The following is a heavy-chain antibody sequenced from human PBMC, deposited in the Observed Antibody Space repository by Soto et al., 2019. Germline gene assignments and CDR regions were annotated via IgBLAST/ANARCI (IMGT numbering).Heavy chain of an antibody. CDR1: GGSISSYY. J-gene: IGHJ6*02. CDR3: AREVLLWFGELFRLGLPPGAYYYGMDV. D-gene: IGHD3-10*01. V-gene: IGHV4-4*07. CDR2: INTSGST. Sequence: PSETLSLTCTVSGGSISSYYWSWIRQPAGKGLEWIGRINTSGSTNYNPSLKSRVTMSVDTSKNQFSLKLSSVTAADTAVYYCAREVLLWFGELFRLGLPPGAYYYGMDVWGQGTTVTVSS.